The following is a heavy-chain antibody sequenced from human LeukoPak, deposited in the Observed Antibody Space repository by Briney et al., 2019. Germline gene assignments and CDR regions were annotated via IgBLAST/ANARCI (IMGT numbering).Heavy chain of an antibody. CDR3: ATHLDRSHYYFDF. CDR1: GYGLSILS. J-gene: IGHJ4*02. Sequence: ASVKVSCKISGYGLSILSIHWVRQAPGEGLQWVGGIDPQDGQTIYAQPFHGRATISEDTFSDTAYLELNSLRSEDTALYYCATHLDRSHYYFDFWGQGTLVIVSS. CDR2: IDPQDGQT. V-gene: IGHV1-24*01. D-gene: IGHD3/OR15-3a*01.